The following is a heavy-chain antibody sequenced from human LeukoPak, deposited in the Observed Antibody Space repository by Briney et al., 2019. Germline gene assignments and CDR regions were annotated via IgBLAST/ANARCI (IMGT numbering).Heavy chain of an antibody. D-gene: IGHD6-19*01. V-gene: IGHV4-39*01. Sequence: SETLSLTCTVSDGSISNTGYYSAWIRQPPGKGLEWLGNIYYSGDNYCNPSLQSRLTMSVDTFKNQFSLKLTSVPAADAAVYYCATLNTSGWYFDYWGQGTLVTVSS. J-gene: IGHJ4*02. CDR3: ATLNTSGWYFDY. CDR2: IYYSGDN. CDR1: DGSISNTGYY.